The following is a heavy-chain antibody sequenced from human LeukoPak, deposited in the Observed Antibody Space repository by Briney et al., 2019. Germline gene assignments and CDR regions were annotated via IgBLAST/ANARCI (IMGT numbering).Heavy chain of an antibody. CDR1: GFTFSSYA. D-gene: IGHD6-6*01. J-gene: IGHJ6*03. Sequence: PGGSLRLSCAASGFTFSSYAMSWVRQAPGKGLEWVSAISGSGGSTYYADSVKGRFTICRDNSKNTLYLQMNSLRAEDTAVYYCTSSSSRGIYYYYYYMDVWGKGTTVTVSS. V-gene: IGHV3-23*01. CDR2: ISGSGGST. CDR3: TSSSSRGIYYYYYYMDV.